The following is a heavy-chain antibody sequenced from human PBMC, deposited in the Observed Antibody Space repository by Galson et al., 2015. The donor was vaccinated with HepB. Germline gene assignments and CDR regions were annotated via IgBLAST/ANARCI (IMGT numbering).Heavy chain of an antibody. CDR2: IYPGDSDT. CDR3: ARLAPPYCSSTSCYENYFDY. D-gene: IGHD2-2*01. V-gene: IGHV5-51*03. J-gene: IGHJ4*02. CDR1: GYSFTSYW. Sequence: QSGAEVKKPGESLKISCKGSGYSFTSYWIGWVRQMPGKGLEWMGIIYPGDSDTRYSPSFQGQVTISADKSISTAHVQWSSLKASDTAMYYCARLAPPYCSSTSCYENYFDYWGQGTLVTVSS.